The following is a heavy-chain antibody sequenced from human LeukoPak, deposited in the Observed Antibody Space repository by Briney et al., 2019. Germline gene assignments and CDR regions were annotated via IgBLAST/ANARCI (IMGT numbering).Heavy chain of an antibody. J-gene: IGHJ4*02. Sequence: GASVKVSCKASGYTFTSYDFNWVRQATGQRPEWMGWMSPNSGDTGYAQKFQDRVTMTRNTSISTSYMELSSLRSDDTAVYYYAIGPPNWGYDYWGPGTLVTVSS. CDR2: MSPNSGDT. D-gene: IGHD7-27*01. CDR1: GYTFTSYD. CDR3: AIGPPNWGYDY. V-gene: IGHV1-8*01.